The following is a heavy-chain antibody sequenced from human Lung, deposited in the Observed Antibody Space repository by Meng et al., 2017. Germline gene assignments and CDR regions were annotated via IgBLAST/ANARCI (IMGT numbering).Heavy chain of an antibody. CDR1: GGSFSDYY. D-gene: IGHD4-11*01. Sequence: QVRLQQWGVGLLKPSETLSLTRVVSGGSFSDYYWSWIRQPPGKGLEWIGEINHSGSTNYNPSLESRATISVDTSQNNLSLKLSSVTAADSAVYYCARGPTTMAHDFDYWGQGTLVTVSS. J-gene: IGHJ4*02. V-gene: IGHV4-34*01. CDR3: ARGPTTMAHDFDY. CDR2: INHSGST.